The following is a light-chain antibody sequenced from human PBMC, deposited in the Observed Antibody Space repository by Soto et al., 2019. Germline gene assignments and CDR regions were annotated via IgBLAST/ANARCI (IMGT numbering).Light chain of an antibody. CDR2: KAS. J-gene: IGKJ1*01. V-gene: IGKV1-5*03. CDR1: QSITGW. CDR3: QQYNPYSPWT. Sequence: DIQMTQSPSTLSASVGDRVTITCRASQSITGWLAWFQQKPGQAPKLLISKASSLESGVPSRFSGSGSGTEFTLTISSLQPDDFATYYCQQYNPYSPWTFGQGTKV.